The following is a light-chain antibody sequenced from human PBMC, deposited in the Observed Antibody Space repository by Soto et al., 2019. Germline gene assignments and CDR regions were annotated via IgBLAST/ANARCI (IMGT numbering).Light chain of an antibody. J-gene: IGKJ2*01. Sequence: EIVLTQSPATLSLSPGERATLSCRASQSVSSYLAWYQQKPGQAPGLLIYDASNRATVIPTRFSGSGSGTDFTLTISSLEPEDIAVYYCQQRSNWPPYTFGQGTKLEIK. CDR1: QSVSSY. CDR2: DAS. CDR3: QQRSNWPPYT. V-gene: IGKV3-11*01.